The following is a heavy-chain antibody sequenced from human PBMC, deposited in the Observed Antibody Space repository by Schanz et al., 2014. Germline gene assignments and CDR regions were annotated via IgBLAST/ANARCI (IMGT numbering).Heavy chain of an antibody. CDR3: ARGTMPGTFDI. CDR1: GGTFSTYT. Sequence: QVQLVQSEAEVKKPGSSVKVSCKASGGTFSTYTISWVRQAPGQGLEWMGRIIPILGIANYAQKFQGRVTFTADKSTSTAYMELSSLRYEDTALYYCARGTMPGTFDIWGQGTMVTVSS. D-gene: IGHD2-2*01. CDR2: IIPILGIA. V-gene: IGHV1-69*02. J-gene: IGHJ3*02.